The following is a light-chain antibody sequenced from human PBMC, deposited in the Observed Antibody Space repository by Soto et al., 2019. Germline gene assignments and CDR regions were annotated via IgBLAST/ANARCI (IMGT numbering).Light chain of an antibody. CDR3: QQSFNTPWT. Sequence: DIQMTQSPSTLSVSVGERVTLTCLASQRISGYLTWYQQKPGKAPNLLIYGASSLHSGVPARFSGSASETDFTLTISSLQPEDFATYYCQQSFNTPWTFGPGTKVDIK. CDR2: GAS. J-gene: IGKJ3*01. CDR1: QRISGY. V-gene: IGKV1-39*01.